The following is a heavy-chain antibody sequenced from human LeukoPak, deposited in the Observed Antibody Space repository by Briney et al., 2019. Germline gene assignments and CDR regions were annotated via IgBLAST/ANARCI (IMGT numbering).Heavy chain of an antibody. V-gene: IGHV4-34*01. J-gene: IGHJ4*02. Sequence: PSETLSLTCAVYGGSFSGYYWSWIRRPPGKGLEWIGEINHSGSTNYNPSLKSRVTISVDTSKNQFSLKLSSVTAADTAVYYCARPKVPAARGDYFDYWGQGTLVTVSS. CDR1: GGSFSGYY. CDR3: ARPKVPAARGDYFDY. D-gene: IGHD2-2*01. CDR2: INHSGST.